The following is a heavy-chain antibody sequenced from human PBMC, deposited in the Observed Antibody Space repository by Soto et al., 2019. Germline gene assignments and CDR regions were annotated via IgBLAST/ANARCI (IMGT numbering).Heavy chain of an antibody. CDR2: ISAYNGNT. CDR3: ARAEAPGITMVRGVIFYYYYYMAV. D-gene: IGHD3-10*01. Sequence: ASVKVSCKASGYTFTSYGISWVRQAPGQGLEWMGWISAYNGNTNYTQKLQGRVTMTTDTSTSTAYMELRSLRSDDTAVYYCARAEAPGITMVRGVIFYYYYYMAVWGKGTTVTVSS. V-gene: IGHV1-18*01. CDR1: GYTFTSYG. J-gene: IGHJ6*03.